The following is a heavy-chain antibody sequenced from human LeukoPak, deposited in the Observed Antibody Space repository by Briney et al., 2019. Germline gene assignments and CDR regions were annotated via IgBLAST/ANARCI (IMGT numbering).Heavy chain of an antibody. CDR1: GFTFSSYW. CDR2: ILPDGSAK. J-gene: IGHJ4*02. D-gene: IGHD6-6*01. Sequence: PGGSLRLSCAAPGFTFSSYWMSSVRQAPGKGLEWVANILPDGSAKNYVDSVRGRFIISRDNAKNSDALQMNSLRAEATAVYYCGRGSAAPDQWGQGTLVTVSS. CDR3: GRGSAAPDQ. V-gene: IGHV3-7*01.